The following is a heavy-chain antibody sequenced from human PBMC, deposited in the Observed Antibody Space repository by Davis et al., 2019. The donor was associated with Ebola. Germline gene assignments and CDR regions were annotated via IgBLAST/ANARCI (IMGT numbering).Heavy chain of an antibody. Sequence: GGSLRLSCAASGFTFSSYSMNWVRQAPGKGLEWVSSISSSSSYIYYADSVKGRFTISRDNAKNSLYLQMNSLRAEDTAVYYCAKDAVVSTHYFDCWGQGTLVTVSS. CDR1: GFTFSSYS. D-gene: IGHD5/OR15-5a*01. CDR3: AKDAVVSTHYFDC. V-gene: IGHV3-21*04. CDR2: ISSSSSYI. J-gene: IGHJ4*02.